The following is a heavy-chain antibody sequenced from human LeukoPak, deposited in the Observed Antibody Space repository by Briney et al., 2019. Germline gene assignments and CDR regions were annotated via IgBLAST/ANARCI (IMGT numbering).Heavy chain of an antibody. J-gene: IGHJ4*02. CDR2: FYNSGST. D-gene: IGHD3-22*01. V-gene: IGHV4-59*01. CDR3: ARGDSSGHPAFDY. Sequence: SETLSLTCTVSGGSISNNYWTWIRQPPGKGLEWIGYFYNSGSTNYNPSLKSRVTISVDTSKNQFSRKLTSVTAADTAVYYCARGDSSGHPAFDYWGQGTLVTVSS. CDR1: GGSISNNY.